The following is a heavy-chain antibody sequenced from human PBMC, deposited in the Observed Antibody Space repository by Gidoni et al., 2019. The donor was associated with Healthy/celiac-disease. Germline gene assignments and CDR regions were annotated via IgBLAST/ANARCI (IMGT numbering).Heavy chain of an antibody. CDR1: GFTVSSNY. CDR3: ARGGELAAAGTWVGG. V-gene: IGHV3-53*04. D-gene: IGHD6-13*01. J-gene: IGHJ4*02. Sequence: EVQLVESGGGLVQPGGSLRLSCAASGFTVSSNYMSWVRQAPGKGLEWVSVIYSGGSTYYADSVKGRFTISRHNSKNTLYLQMNSLRAEDTAVYYCARGGELAAAGTWVGGWGQGTLVTVSS. CDR2: IYSGGST.